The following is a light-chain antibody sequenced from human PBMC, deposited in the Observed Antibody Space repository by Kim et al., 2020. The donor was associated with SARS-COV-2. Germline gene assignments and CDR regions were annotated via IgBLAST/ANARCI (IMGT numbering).Light chain of an antibody. Sequence: DIQLTQSPSSLSASVGDRVTITCRSSQSISSHLNWYQQKPGKAPNLLIYAASSLQSGVPSRFSGSGSGTDFTLTISSLQPEDFATYHCQQSYSTPGTFGQGTKVDSK. CDR2: AAS. J-gene: IGKJ1*01. V-gene: IGKV1-39*01. CDR3: QQSYSTPGT. CDR1: QSISSH.